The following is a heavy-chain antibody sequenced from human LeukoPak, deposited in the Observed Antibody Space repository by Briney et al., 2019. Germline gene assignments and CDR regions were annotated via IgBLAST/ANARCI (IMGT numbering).Heavy chain of an antibody. V-gene: IGHV3-30*18. J-gene: IGHJ4*02. D-gene: IGHD6-13*01. CDR2: ISYDGSNR. CDR1: GFTFSSYG. Sequence: GRSLRLSCAASGFTFSSYGMHWVRQAPGKGLEWVAVISYDGSNRYYADSVKGRFTISRDNSKNTLCLQMNSLRAEDTAVYYCAKDRSLGSSWLGDWGQGTLVTVSS. CDR3: AKDRSLGSSWLGD.